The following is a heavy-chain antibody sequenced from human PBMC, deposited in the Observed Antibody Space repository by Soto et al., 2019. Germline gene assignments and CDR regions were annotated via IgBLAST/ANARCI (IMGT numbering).Heavy chain of an antibody. J-gene: IGHJ4*02. CDR2: VHHSGST. D-gene: IGHD3-10*01. Sequence: PSETLSLTCAVSGGSITSDDWWNWVRQPPEKGLEWIGEVHHSGSTNYNPSLKSRVTISVDTSKNQFSLELSSVTAADTALYYCVSYGSGTYYSGYSFDFWSQGSLVTVSS. CDR3: VSYGSGTYYSGYSFDF. V-gene: IGHV4-4*02. CDR1: GGSITSDDW.